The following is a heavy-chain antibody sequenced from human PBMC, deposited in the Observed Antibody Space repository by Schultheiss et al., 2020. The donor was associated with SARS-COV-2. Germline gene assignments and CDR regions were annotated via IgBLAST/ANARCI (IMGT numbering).Heavy chain of an antibody. J-gene: IGHJ4*02. CDR2: IYYSGST. Sequence: SQTLSLTCTVSGGSISSYYWSWIRQPPGKGLEWIGYIYYSGSTNYNPSLKSRVTISVDTSKNQFSLKLSSVTAADTAVYYCARGRNRRFDYWGQGTLVTVSS. CDR1: GGSISSYY. V-gene: IGHV4-59*12. CDR3: ARGRNRRFDY.